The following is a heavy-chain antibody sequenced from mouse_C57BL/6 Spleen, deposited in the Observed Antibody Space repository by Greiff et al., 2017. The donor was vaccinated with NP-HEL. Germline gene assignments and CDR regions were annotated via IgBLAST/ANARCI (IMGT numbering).Heavy chain of an antibody. V-gene: IGHV5-17*01. J-gene: IGHJ2*01. CDR1: GFTFSDYG. CDR2: ISSGSSTI. D-gene: IGHD1-1*01. Sequence: EVKVVESGGGLVKPGGSLKLSCAASGFTFSDYGMHWVRQAPEKGLEWVAYISSGSSTIYYADTVKGRFTISRDNAKNTLFLQMTSLRSEDTAMYYCARQYGSRYYFDYWGQGTTLTVSS. CDR3: ARQYGSRYYFDY.